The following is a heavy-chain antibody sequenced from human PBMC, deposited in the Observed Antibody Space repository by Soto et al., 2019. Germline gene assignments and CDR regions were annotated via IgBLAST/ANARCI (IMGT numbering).Heavy chain of an antibody. Sequence: QVQLVQSGAEVKKPGSSVKVSCKASGGTFSNYTINWVRQAPGQGLEWMGRIIPMLDIAKSAQRFQGRFTRTXXKXTXXSYMELSSLKSEDTAVYYCARAVSAAGVYDWYFDLWGRGTLATVSS. CDR2: IIPMLDIA. D-gene: IGHD6-13*01. V-gene: IGHV1-69*02. CDR1: GGTFSNYT. J-gene: IGHJ2*01. CDR3: ARAVSAAGVYDWYFDL.